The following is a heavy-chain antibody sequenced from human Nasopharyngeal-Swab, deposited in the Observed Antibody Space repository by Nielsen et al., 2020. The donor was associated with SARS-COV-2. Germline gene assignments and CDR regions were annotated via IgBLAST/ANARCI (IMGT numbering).Heavy chain of an antibody. V-gene: IGHV3-11*01. D-gene: IGHD5-12*01. CDR3: ARDAAMVIGATTPYYYYGMDV. Sequence: GESLKISCAASGFTFSDYYMSWIRQAPGKGLEWVSYISSSGSTIYYADSVKGRFTISRDNAKNSLYLQMNSLRAEDTAVYYCARDAAMVIGATTPYYYYGMDVWGQGTTVTVSS. CDR1: GFTFSDYY. CDR2: ISSSGSTI. J-gene: IGHJ6*02.